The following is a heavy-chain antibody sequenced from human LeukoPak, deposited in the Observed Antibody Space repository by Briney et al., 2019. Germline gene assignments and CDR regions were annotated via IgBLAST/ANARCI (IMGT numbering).Heavy chain of an antibody. Sequence: PGGSLRLSCAASGFTFSSYAMSWVRQAPGKGLEWVSDINGSGGSTYYADSVKGRFTISRDNLKNTLYLQMNSLRAEDTAVYYCAKGHSSGWYYGYWGQGTLVTVSS. CDR1: GFTFSSYA. J-gene: IGHJ4*02. CDR3: AKGHSSGWYYGY. V-gene: IGHV3-23*01. CDR2: INGSGGST. D-gene: IGHD6-19*01.